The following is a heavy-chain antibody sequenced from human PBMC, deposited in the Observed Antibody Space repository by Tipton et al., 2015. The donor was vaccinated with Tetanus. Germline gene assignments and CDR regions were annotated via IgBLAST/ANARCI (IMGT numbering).Heavy chain of an antibody. D-gene: IGHD2-2*01. CDR3: ARDHCCSPKAYYYYYGMDV. J-gene: IGHJ6*02. CDR2: VSGRGSST. V-gene: IGHV3-23*01. CDR1: GFTFRSYA. Sequence: SLRLSCAASGFTFRSYAMSWVRQAPGKGLEWVSAVSGRGSSTYYADSVKGRFTISRDSSKNTLYLQMNSLRAEDTAVYYCARDHCCSPKAYYYYYGMDVWGQGTTVTVPS.